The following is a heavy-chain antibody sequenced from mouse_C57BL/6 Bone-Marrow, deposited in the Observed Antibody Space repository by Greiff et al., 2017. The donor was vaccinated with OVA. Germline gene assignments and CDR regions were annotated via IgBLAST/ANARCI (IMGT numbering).Heavy chain of an antibody. Sequence: EVQLQQSGPELVKPGASVKISCKASGYTFTDYYMNWVKQSHGKSLEWIGDINPNNGGTSYNQKFKGKATLTVDKSSSTAYMELRSLTSEDSAVYYCARRNLAYYSNPWFAYWGQGTLVTVSA. V-gene: IGHV1-26*01. J-gene: IGHJ3*01. CDR2: INPNNGGT. D-gene: IGHD2-5*01. CDR3: ARRNLAYYSNPWFAY. CDR1: GYTFTDYY.